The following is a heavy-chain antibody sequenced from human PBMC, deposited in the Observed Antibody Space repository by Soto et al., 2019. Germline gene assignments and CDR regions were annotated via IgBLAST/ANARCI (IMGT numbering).Heavy chain of an antibody. J-gene: IGHJ3*02. V-gene: IGHV3-48*01. Sequence: GGSLRLSCAASGFTFSSYNMIWVRQAPGRGLECISYVTSTGSTIHYADSVKGRFTISRDSSQNTVYLQMNSLTAGDTALYYCAKATATGGGAFDICGQGTMVTVSS. CDR2: VTSTGSTI. CDR1: GFTFSSYN. D-gene: IGHD2-8*02. CDR3: AKATATGGGAFDI.